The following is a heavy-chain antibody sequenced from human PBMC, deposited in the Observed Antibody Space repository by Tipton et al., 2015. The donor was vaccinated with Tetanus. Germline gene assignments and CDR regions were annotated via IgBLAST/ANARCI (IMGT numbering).Heavy chain of an antibody. D-gene: IGHD3-10*01. CDR3: ARGGFGGFPDY. CDR2: IYYSGST. V-gene: IGHV4-61*01. Sequence: TLSLTCTVSGGPVSSGSYYWSWIRQPPGKGLEWIGYIYYSGSTNYNPSLKSRVTISVDTSKNQFSLKLSSVTAADTAVYYCARGGFGGFPDYWGQGALVTVSS. J-gene: IGHJ4*02. CDR1: GGPVSSGSYY.